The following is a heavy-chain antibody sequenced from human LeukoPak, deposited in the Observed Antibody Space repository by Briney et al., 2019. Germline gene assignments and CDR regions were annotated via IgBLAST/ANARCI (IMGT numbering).Heavy chain of an antibody. D-gene: IGHD2-2*01. CDR2: IYKDGST. CDR1: GFTVSSHY. J-gene: IGHJ4*02. Sequence: GGSLRLSCAASGFTVSSHYMSWVRQAPGKGLEWVSVIYKDGSTYYAEFVKGRFTISRDSSKNTLFLQMISLRAEDTAVYYCARGGVRDCSSTSCYHDCGQGTLVTVSS. CDR3: ARGGVRDCSSTSCYHD. V-gene: IGHV3-66*01.